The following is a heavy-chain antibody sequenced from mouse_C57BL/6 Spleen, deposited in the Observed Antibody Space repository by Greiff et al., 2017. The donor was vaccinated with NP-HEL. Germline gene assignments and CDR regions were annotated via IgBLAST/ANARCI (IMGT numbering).Heavy chain of an antibody. CDR1: GFTFSSYA. CDR2: ISDGGSYT. J-gene: IGHJ3*01. CDR3: ARGGYYDYDGAY. D-gene: IGHD2-4*01. V-gene: IGHV5-4*03. Sequence: DVMLVESGGGLVKPGGSLKLSCAASGFTFSSYAMSWVRQTPEKRLEWVATISDGGSYTYYPDNVKGRFTISRDNAKNNLYLQMSHLKSEDTAMYYCARGGYYDYDGAYWGQGTLVTVSA.